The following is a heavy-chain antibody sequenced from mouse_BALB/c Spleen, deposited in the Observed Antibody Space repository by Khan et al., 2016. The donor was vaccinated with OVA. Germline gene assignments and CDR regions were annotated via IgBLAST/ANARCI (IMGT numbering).Heavy chain of an antibody. CDR2: INPSKGYT. D-gene: IGHD2-14*01. J-gene: IGHJ3*01. V-gene: IGHV1-4*01. CDR1: GYTFTSFT. Sequence: QVQLQQPEAELARPRAFVKLSCKASGYTFTSFTIHWIKKRSGQSQYRIGYINPSKGYTNYNQKYKDKATLTTDKSSTTAYLQLSSLTSDDSAVYNCVRDGAYHRNDGWFAYWGQGTLVTVSA. CDR3: VRDGAYHRNDGWFAY.